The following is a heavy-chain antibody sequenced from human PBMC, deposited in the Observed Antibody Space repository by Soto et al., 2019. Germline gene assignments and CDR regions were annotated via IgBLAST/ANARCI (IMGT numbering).Heavy chain of an antibody. CDR3: ARVPGLDVGWFDP. J-gene: IGHJ5*02. CDR2: IYYSGST. CDR1: GFSISSGDYY. V-gene: IGHV4-30-4*01. D-gene: IGHD3-16*01. Sequence: SETQSLTCPFSGFSISSGDYYWSWIRQPPGKGLEWIGYIYYSGSTYYNPSLKSRVTISVDTSENQFSLKLSSVTAADTAVYYCARVPGLDVGWFDPWGQGTLVTVSS.